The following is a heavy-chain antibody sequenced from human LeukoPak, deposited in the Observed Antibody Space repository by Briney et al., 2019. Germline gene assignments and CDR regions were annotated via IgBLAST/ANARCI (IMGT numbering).Heavy chain of an antibody. D-gene: IGHD3-3*01. J-gene: IGHJ6*02. V-gene: IGHV3-53*01. CDR3: AVRNFWSGYYTRTYGMDV. CDR1: GFTFSSYA. CDR2: IYSGGST. Sequence: PGGSLRLSCAASGFTFSSYAMSWVRQAPGKGLEWVSVIYSGGSTYYADSVKGRFTISRDNSKNTLYLQMNSLRAEDTAVYYCAVRNFWSGYYTRTYGMDVWGQGTTVTVSS.